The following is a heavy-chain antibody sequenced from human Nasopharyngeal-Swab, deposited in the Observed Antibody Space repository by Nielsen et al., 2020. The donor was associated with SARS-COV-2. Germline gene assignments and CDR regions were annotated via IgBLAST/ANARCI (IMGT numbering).Heavy chain of an antibody. CDR2: FDPEDGET. CDR3: ATPLASGYGWFDP. V-gene: IGHV1-24*01. Sequence: ASVKVSCKVSGYTITELSMHWVRQAPGKGLEWMGGFDPEDGETIYAQKFQGRVTMTEDTSTDTAYMELSSLRSEDTAVYYCATPLASGYGWFDPWGQGTLVTVSS. D-gene: IGHD3-22*01. J-gene: IGHJ5*02. CDR1: GYTITELS.